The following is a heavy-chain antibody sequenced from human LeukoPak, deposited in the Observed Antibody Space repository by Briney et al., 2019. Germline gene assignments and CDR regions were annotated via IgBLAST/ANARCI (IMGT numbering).Heavy chain of an antibody. CDR3: ARNAYDSSGYSFDY. D-gene: IGHD3-22*01. CDR1: VGYFLEYF. V-gene: IGHV4-34*01. J-gene: IGHJ4*02. Sequence: SEAVSLTCVGCVGYFLEYFWSGMGQPAAKGGAGMGEINHSASTNYNPSLKSRVTISVDTSKNQFSLKLSSVTAADTAVYYCARNAYDSSGYSFDYWGQGTLVTVSS. CDR2: INHSAST.